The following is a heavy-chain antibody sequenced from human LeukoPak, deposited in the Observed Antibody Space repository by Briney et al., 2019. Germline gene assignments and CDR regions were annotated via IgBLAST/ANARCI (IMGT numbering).Heavy chain of an antibody. CDR3: AKEGYNYVIDY. V-gene: IGHV3-7*01. Sequence: QSGGSLRLSCAASGFTFSSYWMSWVRQAPGKGLEWVANIKQDGSEKYYVDSVKGRFTISRDNAKNSLYLQMDSLRAEDTAMYYCAKEGYNYVIDYWGQGTLVTVSS. CDR1: GFTFSSYW. D-gene: IGHD5-18*01. CDR2: IKQDGSEK. J-gene: IGHJ4*02.